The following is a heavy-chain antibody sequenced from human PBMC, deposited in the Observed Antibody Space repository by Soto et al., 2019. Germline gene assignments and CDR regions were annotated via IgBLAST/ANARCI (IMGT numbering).Heavy chain of an antibody. D-gene: IGHD2-8*02. Sequence: PSETLSLTCTVTGDSVNSYYWSWMRQPPGKGLECMGYVYYSGSTNYNPSLKSRVTISVDTSKNQISLRLKSVTAADTAVYYCASAEKSGLHYFEYWGHGSLVTVSS. CDR1: GDSVNSYY. CDR2: VYYSGST. V-gene: IGHV4-59*02. J-gene: IGHJ4*01. CDR3: ASAEKSGLHYFEY.